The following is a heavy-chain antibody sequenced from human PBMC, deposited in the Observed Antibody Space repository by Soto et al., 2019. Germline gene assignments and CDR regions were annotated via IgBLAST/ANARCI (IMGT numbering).Heavy chain of an antibody. Sequence: GGSLRLSCAASGFTLSISDMSWVRQAPGKGLEWVSSISGSDGRTYYADSVKGRFTTSRDNSKNTLYLQMSSLRVVDTAVYYCAKYYYASGSNWFDPWGRGTLVIVSS. CDR1: GFTLSISD. J-gene: IGHJ5*02. CDR3: AKYYYASGSNWFDP. CDR2: ISGSDGRT. D-gene: IGHD3-10*01. V-gene: IGHV3-23*01.